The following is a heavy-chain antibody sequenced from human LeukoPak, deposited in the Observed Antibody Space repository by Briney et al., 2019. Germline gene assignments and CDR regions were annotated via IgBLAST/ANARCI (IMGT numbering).Heavy chain of an antibody. V-gene: IGHV3-21*01. J-gene: IGHJ4*02. CDR2: ITSSSGYI. D-gene: IGHD3-3*01. CDR3: ARVHDFWSFDY. Sequence: GGSLRLSCAASGFTFSSYSMNWVRQAPGKGLEWVSSITSSSGYIYYADSVKGRFTISRDNAKNSLYLQMNSLRAEDTAVYYCARVHDFWSFDYWGQGTLATVSS. CDR1: GFTFSSYS.